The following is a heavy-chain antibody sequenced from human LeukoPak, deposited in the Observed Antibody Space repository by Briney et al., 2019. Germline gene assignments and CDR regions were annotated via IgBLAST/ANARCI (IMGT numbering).Heavy chain of an antibody. J-gene: IGHJ4*02. V-gene: IGHV4-34*01. CDR3: ARAPPPGATAFGVVDY. D-gene: IGHD3-16*01. Sequence: SETLSLTCAVYGASFSDHYWSWIRQPPGKGLEWIGEINHSGSTNYNPSLKSRVTISVDTSKNQFSLKLTSVTAADTAVYCCARAPPPGATAFGVVDYWGQGTQVTVSS. CDR1: GASFSDHY. CDR2: INHSGST.